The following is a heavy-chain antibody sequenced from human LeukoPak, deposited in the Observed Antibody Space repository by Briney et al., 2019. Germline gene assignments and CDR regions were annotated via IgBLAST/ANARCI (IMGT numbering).Heavy chain of an antibody. Sequence: SVKVSCKASGGTFSSYAISWVRQAPGQGLEWMGGIIPIFGTANYAQKFQGRVTITTDESTSTAYMELSSLRSEDTAVYYCARARLLWFGDHLPNLPYYYYYMDVWGKGTTVTVSS. CDR1: GGTFSSYA. D-gene: IGHD3-10*01. CDR3: ARARLLWFGDHLPNLPYYYYYMDV. J-gene: IGHJ6*03. V-gene: IGHV1-69*05. CDR2: IIPIFGTA.